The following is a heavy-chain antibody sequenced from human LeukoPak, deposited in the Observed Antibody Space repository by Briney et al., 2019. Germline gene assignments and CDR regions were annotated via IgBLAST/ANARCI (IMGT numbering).Heavy chain of an antibody. CDR3: ARTNYDILTGYYGRLDY. CDR1: GGTFSSYA. J-gene: IGHJ4*02. V-gene: IGHV1-69*05. Sequence: ASVKVSCKASGGTFSSYAISWVRQAPGQGLEWMGRIIPIFGTANYAQKFQGRVTITTDESTSTAYMELSSLRSEDTAVYYCARTNYDILTGYYGRLDYWGQGTLVTVSS. CDR2: IIPIFGTA. D-gene: IGHD3-9*01.